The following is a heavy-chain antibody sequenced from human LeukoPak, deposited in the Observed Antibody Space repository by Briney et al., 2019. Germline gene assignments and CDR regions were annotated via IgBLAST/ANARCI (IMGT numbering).Heavy chain of an antibody. CDR3: ARGLGGYDFDY. CDR1: GGTFSSYA. V-gene: IGHV1-2*05. J-gene: IGHJ4*02. Sequence: GASVKVSCKASGGTFSSYAISWVRQAPGQGLEWMGRINPNSGGTNYAQKFQGRVTMTRDTSISTAYMELSRLRSDDTVVYYCARGLGGYDFDYWGQGTLVTVSS. D-gene: IGHD5-12*01. CDR2: INPNSGGT.